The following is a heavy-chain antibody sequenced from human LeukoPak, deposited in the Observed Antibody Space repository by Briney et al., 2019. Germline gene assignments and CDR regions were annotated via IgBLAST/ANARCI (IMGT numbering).Heavy chain of an antibody. Sequence: SETLSLTCTVSGGSISSYYWSWIRQPPGKGLEWIGYIYYSGSTNYNPSLKSRVTISVDTSKNQFSLKLSSVTAADTAVYYCARGDFWSGYYPNYWGQGTLVTVSS. CDR2: IYYSGST. V-gene: IGHV4-59*01. D-gene: IGHD3-3*01. CDR3: ARGDFWSGYYPNY. CDR1: GGSISSYY. J-gene: IGHJ4*02.